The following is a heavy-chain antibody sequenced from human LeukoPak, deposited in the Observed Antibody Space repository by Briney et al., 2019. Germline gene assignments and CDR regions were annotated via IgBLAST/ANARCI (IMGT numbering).Heavy chain of an antibody. J-gene: IGHJ3*01. CDR2: IYTSGST. D-gene: IGHD4-17*01. CDR1: DGSMISYH. CDR3: ATTVTTIDAFDV. V-gene: IGHV4-4*07. Sequence: SETRSLTCSVSDGSMISYHWSWIRKPAGKGLEWIGRIYTSGSTDYNPSLMSRVTMSVDTSKNQFSLKLTSATAADTAVYYCATTVTTIDAFDVWGRGTMVTVSS.